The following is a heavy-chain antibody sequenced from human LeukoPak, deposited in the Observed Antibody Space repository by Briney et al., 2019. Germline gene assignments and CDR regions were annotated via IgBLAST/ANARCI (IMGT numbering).Heavy chain of an antibody. Sequence: GGSLRLSCAASGFTFSSYGMHWVRQAPGKGLEWVAVISYDGSNKYYADSVKGRFTISRDNSKNTLYLQMNSLRAEDTAVYYCARDALIDGSPFDYWGQGTLVTVSS. J-gene: IGHJ4*02. CDR3: ARDALIDGSPFDY. CDR1: GFTFSSYG. CDR2: ISYDGSNK. V-gene: IGHV3-30*03. D-gene: IGHD5-24*01.